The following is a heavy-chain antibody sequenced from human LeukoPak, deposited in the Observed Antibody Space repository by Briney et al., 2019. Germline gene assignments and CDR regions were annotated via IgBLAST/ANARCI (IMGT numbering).Heavy chain of an antibody. V-gene: IGHV3-23*01. D-gene: IGHD3-22*01. CDR1: GFSFSDFA. Sequence: GGSLRLSCKASGFSFSDFAMTWVRQAPGKGLEWVATMSGRGDSTYYADSVKGRFTVSRDNSDNTLYLHMNSLRAEDTAVYFCANPDSSGFYFSMRFDFWGQGTLVTVSS. CDR2: MSGRGDST. J-gene: IGHJ4*02. CDR3: ANPDSSGFYFSMRFDF.